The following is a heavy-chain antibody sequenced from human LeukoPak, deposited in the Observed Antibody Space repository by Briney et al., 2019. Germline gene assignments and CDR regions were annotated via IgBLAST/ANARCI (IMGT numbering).Heavy chain of an antibody. CDR1: TFTFSTYW. CDR2: ISYDGSNK. Sequence: PGGSLRLSCAASTFTFSTYWMSWVRQAPGKGLEWVAFISYDGSNKYYADSVRGRFTISRDNSKNTLYLQMSSLRTEDAAVYYCAGDYNGELFGYWGQGTLVTVSS. D-gene: IGHD3-10*01. J-gene: IGHJ4*02. CDR3: AGDYNGELFGY. V-gene: IGHV3-30*03.